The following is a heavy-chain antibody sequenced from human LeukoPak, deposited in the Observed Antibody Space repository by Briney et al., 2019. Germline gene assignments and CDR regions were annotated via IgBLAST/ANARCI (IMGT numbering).Heavy chain of an antibody. Sequence: ASVEVSRKASGYTFSNYGISWVRQAPGLGLEWMGWTSYNGNTNYAQKFQDRVTMTTDTSTTTAYMELRSLESDDTAVYYCARHSGSGWQALGYWGQGTLVTVSS. CDR2: TSYNGNT. J-gene: IGHJ4*02. D-gene: IGHD6-19*01. CDR3: ARHSGSGWQALGY. CDR1: GYTFSNYG. V-gene: IGHV1-18*04.